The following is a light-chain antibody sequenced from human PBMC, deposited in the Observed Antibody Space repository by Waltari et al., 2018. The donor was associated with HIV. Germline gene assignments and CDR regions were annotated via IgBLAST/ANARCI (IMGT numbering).Light chain of an antibody. CDR2: GVS. J-gene: IGKJ3*01. Sequence: DIEMTQSPSSVSASVGDRVTITCRASQGLDTWLAWYQHNPGKAPKLLIYGVSTLESGVPSRFSGSGSGTDFTLTISSLQPEDFATYYCQRGDRYPFTFGPGTKVDIK. CDR1: QGLDTW. V-gene: IGKV1-12*01. CDR3: QRGDRYPFT.